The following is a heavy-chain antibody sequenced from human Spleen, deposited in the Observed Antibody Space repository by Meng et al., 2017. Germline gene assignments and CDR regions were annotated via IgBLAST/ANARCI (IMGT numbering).Heavy chain of an antibody. CDR2: INDSGKT. V-gene: IGHV4-31*03. CDR1: GGSSSSGGYYY. Sequence: VQRQESGPGLVRPSQPLSLTCTVSGGSSSSGGYYYWSWIRQPPGKGLEWIGEINDSGKTNYNPSLKSRVAISVDTSRHQFSLRLSSVTAADTAVYYCARGNYDFWTYAWFDPWDQGALVTVSS. CDR3: ARGNYDFWTYAWFDP. D-gene: IGHD3/OR15-3a*01. J-gene: IGHJ5*02.